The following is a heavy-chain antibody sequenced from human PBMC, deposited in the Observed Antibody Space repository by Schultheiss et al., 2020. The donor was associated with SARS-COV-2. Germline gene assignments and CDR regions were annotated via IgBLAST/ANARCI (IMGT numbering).Heavy chain of an antibody. CDR2: ISWNSGSI. CDR3: AKDSTVVTSDAFDI. Sequence: GGSLRLSCAASGFTFSSYEMNWVRQAPGKGLEWVSGISWNSGSIGYADSVKGRFTISRDNAKNSLYLQMNSLRAEDTALYYCAKDSTVVTSDAFDIWGQGTMVPVSS. V-gene: IGHV3-9*01. CDR1: GFTFSSYE. D-gene: IGHD4-23*01. J-gene: IGHJ3*02.